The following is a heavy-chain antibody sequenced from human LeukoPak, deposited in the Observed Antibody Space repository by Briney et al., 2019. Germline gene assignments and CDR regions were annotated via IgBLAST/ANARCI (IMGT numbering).Heavy chain of an antibody. Sequence: GGSLRLSCAASGFTFSSYAMNWVRQAPGKGLEWVSVISGSGGSTYFADSVEGRFTISRDNSKKTLYLQMNSLRAEDTAVYYCAKDVTTSGTTRFDYWGQGTLVTVSS. J-gene: IGHJ4*02. CDR2: ISGSGGST. V-gene: IGHV3-23*01. D-gene: IGHD4-17*01. CDR1: GFTFSSYA. CDR3: AKDVTTSGTTRFDY.